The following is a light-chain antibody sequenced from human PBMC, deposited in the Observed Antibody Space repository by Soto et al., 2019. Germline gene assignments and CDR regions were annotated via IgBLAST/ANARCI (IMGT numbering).Light chain of an antibody. Sequence: ESVLTQSPGTLSLSPGERSALSCRASQSVSTNSLAWYQQRPGQAPRPLIYGASSRATGTPDRFSGSGSGTDFTLIISRLEPEDFAVYYCQQYGSSVLTFGGGTKVDI. CDR2: GAS. V-gene: IGKV3-20*01. CDR3: QQYGSSVLT. CDR1: QSVSTNS. J-gene: IGKJ4*01.